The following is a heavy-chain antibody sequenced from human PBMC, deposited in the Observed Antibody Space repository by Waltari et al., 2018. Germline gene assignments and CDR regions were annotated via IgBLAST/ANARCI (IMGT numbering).Heavy chain of an antibody. CDR2: ILPADADT. J-gene: IGHJ4*02. D-gene: IGHD2-2*01. CDR3: ARHRGHCSSTSCYTIFDY. CDR1: GYSFTSYW. V-gene: IGHV5-51*01. Sequence: EVQLVQSGAEVKKPGESLKISCKGSGYSFTSYWNGWVRQMPGKGLEGMGIILPADADTTNSPPFQGQVTTSADKTTSTTYLQWSSLKASDTAMYYCARHRGHCSSTSCYTIFDYWGQGTLVTVSS.